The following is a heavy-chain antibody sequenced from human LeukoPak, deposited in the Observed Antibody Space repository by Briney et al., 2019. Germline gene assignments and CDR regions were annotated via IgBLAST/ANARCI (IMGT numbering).Heavy chain of an antibody. V-gene: IGHV4-59*01. Sequence: PSQTLSLTCTVSGGSISSYYWSWIRQPPGKGLEWIGYIYYSGSTNYNPSLKSRVTISVDTSKNQFSLKLSSVTAEDTAVYYCARDDDLYCSSTSCLDAFDIWGQGTMVTVSS. J-gene: IGHJ3*02. CDR1: GGSISSYY. D-gene: IGHD2-2*01. CDR2: IYYSGST. CDR3: ARDDDLYCSSTSCLDAFDI.